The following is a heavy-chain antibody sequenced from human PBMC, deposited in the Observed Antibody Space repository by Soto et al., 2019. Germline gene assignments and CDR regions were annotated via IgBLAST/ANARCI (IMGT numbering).Heavy chain of an antibody. CDR1: GCSISSSSYY. J-gene: IGHJ6*02. D-gene: IGHD1-1*01. CDR3: HGNDDYYYGMDV. CDR2: IYYSGST. Sequence: SETLSLTCTVSGCSISSSSYYWGWIRQPPGKGLEWIGSIYYSGSTYYNPSLKSRVTISVDTSKNQFSLKLSSVTAADTAVYYCHGNDDYYYGMDVGGQGTTVTV. V-gene: IGHV4-39*01.